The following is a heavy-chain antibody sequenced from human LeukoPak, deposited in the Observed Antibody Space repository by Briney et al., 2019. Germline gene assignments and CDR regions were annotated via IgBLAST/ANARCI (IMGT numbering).Heavy chain of an antibody. CDR1: GGSFSGYY. D-gene: IGHD2-2*01. CDR2: INHSGST. CDR3: ARGVVVVPAAKMGYYYMDV. J-gene: IGHJ6*03. Sequence: KPSETLSLTCAVYGGSFSGYYWSWIRQPPGKGREWIGEINHSGSTNYNPSLKSRVTISVDTSKNQFSLKLSSVTAADTAVYYCARGVVVVPAAKMGYYYMDVWGKGTTVTVSS. V-gene: IGHV4-34*01.